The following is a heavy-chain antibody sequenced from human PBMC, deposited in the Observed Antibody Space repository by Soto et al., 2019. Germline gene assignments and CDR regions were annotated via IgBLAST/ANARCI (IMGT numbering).Heavy chain of an antibody. D-gene: IGHD2-15*01. CDR3: AKDQLAAYYYYYMDV. CDR1: GFTFRSYG. V-gene: IGHV3-30*18. Sequence: PGGSLRLSCAASGFTFRSYGMHWVRQAPGKGLEWVAVISYDGSNKYYADSVKGRFTISRDNSKNTLYLQMNSLRAEDTAVYYCAKDQLAAYYYYYMDVWGKGTTVTVSS. J-gene: IGHJ6*03. CDR2: ISYDGSNK.